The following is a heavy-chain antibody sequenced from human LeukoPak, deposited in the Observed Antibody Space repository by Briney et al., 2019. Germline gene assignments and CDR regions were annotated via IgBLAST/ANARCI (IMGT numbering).Heavy chain of an antibody. V-gene: IGHV4-59*02. D-gene: IGHD3-10*01. CDR3: ARDARGSSYMDV. CDR2: IYYSGST. CDR1: GGSVSFYY. Sequence: NTSETLSLTCTVSGGSVSFYYWSWFRQPPGKGLEWIGYIYYSGSTNYNPSLKSRVTISVDTSKNQFSLKVSSVTAADTAVYYCARDARGSSYMDVWGQGTTVTVSS. J-gene: IGHJ6*02.